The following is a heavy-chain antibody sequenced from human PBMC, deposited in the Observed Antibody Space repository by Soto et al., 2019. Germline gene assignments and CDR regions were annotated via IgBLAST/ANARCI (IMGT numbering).Heavy chain of an antibody. CDR1: GFTLSSYD. J-gene: IGHJ6*02. CDR3: KRKPPTTGVAV. D-gene: IGHD7-27*01. V-gene: IGHV3-13*01. Sequence: EVQLVESGGGLVQPGGSLRLSCAASGFTLSSYDIHWVRQATGEGLAWVSGIGSGGDTHYADSVKGRFIISSEDVKNSLYLQMNHLSVADPAVYSCKRKPPTTGVAVWGPGARVTVSS. CDR2: IGSGGDT.